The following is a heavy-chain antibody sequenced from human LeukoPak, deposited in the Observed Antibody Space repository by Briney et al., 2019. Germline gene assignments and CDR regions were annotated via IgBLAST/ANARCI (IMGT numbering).Heavy chain of an antibody. CDR1: GGSISSYY. J-gene: IGHJ4*02. D-gene: IGHD3-22*01. CDR3: ARGLYYYDSSGYYY. Sequence: SGTLSLTCTVSGGSISSYYWSWIRQPPGKGLEWIGYIYYSGSTNYNPSLKSRVTISVDTSKNQFSLKLSSVTAADTAVYYCARGLYYYDSSGYYYWGQGTLVTVSS. V-gene: IGHV4-59*01. CDR2: IYYSGST.